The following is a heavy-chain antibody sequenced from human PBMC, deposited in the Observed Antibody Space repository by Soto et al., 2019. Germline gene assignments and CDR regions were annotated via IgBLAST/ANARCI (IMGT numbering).Heavy chain of an antibody. J-gene: IGHJ4*02. CDR1: GFNFSLYA. CDR2: ITDIAGST. CDR3: AKLMEGTILFDS. D-gene: IGHD3-3*01. Sequence: EVQLLESGGGLVQPGGSLRLSCAASGFNFSLYAMTWVRQAPGKGLEWVATITDIAGSTFYAVSLRGRFTISRDNSKNTLFLQLNNLGAAGPAMYYCAKLMEGTILFDSWGQGTLVSVSS. V-gene: IGHV3-23*01.